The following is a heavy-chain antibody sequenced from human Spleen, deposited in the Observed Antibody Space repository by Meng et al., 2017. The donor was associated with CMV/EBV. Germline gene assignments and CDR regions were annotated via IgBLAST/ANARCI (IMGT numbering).Heavy chain of an antibody. V-gene: IGHV4-34*01. Sequence: GWSFSGYYWSWIRQPPGKGLEWIGEINHSGSTNYNPSLKSRVTISVDTSKNQFSLKVTSATAADTAVYYCARVKDKHQLVGGWRAFDYWGQGTLVTVSS. CDR2: INHSGST. D-gene: IGHD6-13*01. CDR1: GWSFSGYY. CDR3: ARVKDKHQLVGGWRAFDY. J-gene: IGHJ4*02.